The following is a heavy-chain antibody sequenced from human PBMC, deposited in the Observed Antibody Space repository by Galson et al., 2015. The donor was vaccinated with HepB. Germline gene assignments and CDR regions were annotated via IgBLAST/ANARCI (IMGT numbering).Heavy chain of an antibody. CDR1: GFTFSNYW. V-gene: IGHV3-7*03. J-gene: IGHJ4*02. D-gene: IGHD3-3*01. Sequence: SLRLSCAASGFTFSNYWMTWVRQAPGKGLEWVANIKQDGSEKYYVDSVKGRFTISRDNTRDSLYLQMSSLRAEDTALYYCARAPYDFWSGYPLGAIDYWGQGSLVTVSS. CDR3: ARAPYDFWSGYPLGAIDY. CDR2: IKQDGSEK.